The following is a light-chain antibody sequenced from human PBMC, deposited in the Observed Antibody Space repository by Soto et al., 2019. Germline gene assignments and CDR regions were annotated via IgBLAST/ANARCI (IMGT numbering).Light chain of an antibody. CDR2: AAS. CDR3: QQGYSFPHT. CDR1: QGINND. Sequence: DIQMTQSPSSLSASVGDTVTITCRASQGINNDLNWYQHKSGRVPQALIYAASYLELGVPSRLTATVSGADLSLIITRLRPEDSSTYYCQQGYSFPHTVGQGTKLE. J-gene: IGKJ2*01. V-gene: IGKV1-39*01.